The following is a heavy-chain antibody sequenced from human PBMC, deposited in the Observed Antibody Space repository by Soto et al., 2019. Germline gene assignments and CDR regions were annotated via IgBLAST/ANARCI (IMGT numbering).Heavy chain of an antibody. Sequence: GESLKLSCKGSGYNFTNYWIGWVRRMPGKGLEWMGIIYPGDSDARYSPSLQGQVTISVDKSISTAYLQWSSLKASDTAMYYCARQEHLVYSSDYYFYGMDVWGQGTTVTVSS. D-gene: IGHD6-25*01. CDR1: GYNFTNYW. CDR2: IYPGDSDA. CDR3: ARQEHLVYSSDYYFYGMDV. V-gene: IGHV5-51*01. J-gene: IGHJ6*02.